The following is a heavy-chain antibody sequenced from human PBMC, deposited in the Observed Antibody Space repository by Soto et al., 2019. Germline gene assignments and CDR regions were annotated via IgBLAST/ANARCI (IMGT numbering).Heavy chain of an antibody. Sequence: QITLKESGPPLVKPTQTLTLTCTFSGFSLSTSGVGVGWIRQPPGKALEWLALIYWDDDKRYSPSLKSRLTTTXAXSXXQVVLTMTNMDPVDTATYYCAHRTGSYPDQVYFDYWGQGTLVTVSS. J-gene: IGHJ4*02. CDR1: GFSLSTSGVG. D-gene: IGHD1-26*01. CDR2: IYWDDDK. CDR3: AHRTGSYPDQVYFDY. V-gene: IGHV2-5*02.